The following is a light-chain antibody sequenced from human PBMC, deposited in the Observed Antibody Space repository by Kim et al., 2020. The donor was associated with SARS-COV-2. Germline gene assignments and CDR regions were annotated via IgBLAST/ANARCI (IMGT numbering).Light chain of an antibody. J-gene: IGKJ2*01. CDR1: QDISAY. Sequence: EIQMTQSPPSLSASVGDRVTITCQASQDISAYLNWYQQKPGKAPKLLIYDASNLETGVPSRFSGSGSGTHFTLTINTLQTEDTATYYCQQYDTLPMNTFGQGTKLEI. V-gene: IGKV1-33*01. CDR3: QQYDTLPMNT. CDR2: DAS.